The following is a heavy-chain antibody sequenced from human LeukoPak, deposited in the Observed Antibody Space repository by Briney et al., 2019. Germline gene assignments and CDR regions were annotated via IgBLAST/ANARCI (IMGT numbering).Heavy chain of an antibody. D-gene: IGHD2-15*01. CDR3: ARALGYCSGGSCYSMDV. V-gene: IGHV1-18*01. CDR2: ISAYNGNT. CDR1: GYTFTSYG. J-gene: IGHJ6*03. Sequence: GASVKVSCKASGYTFTSYGIGWVRQAPGQGLEWMGWISAYNGNTNYAQKFQGRVTMTRDMSTSTVYMELSSLRSEDTAVYYCARALGYCSGGSCYSMDVWGKGNTVTVSS.